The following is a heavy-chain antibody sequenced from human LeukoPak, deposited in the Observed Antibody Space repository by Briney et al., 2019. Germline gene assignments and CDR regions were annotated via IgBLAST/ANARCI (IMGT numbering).Heavy chain of an antibody. CDR1: GGSFSGYY. CDR2: INHSGST. D-gene: IGHD2-2*01. Sequence: SETLSLTCAVYGGSFSGYYWSWIRQPPGKGLEWIGEINHSGSTNYNPSLKSRVTISVDTSKNQFSLKLSSVTAADTAVYYCARGAITRAYCSSTSCYRYYYGMDVWGQGATVTVSS. CDR3: ARGAITRAYCSSTSCYRYYYGMDV. J-gene: IGHJ6*02. V-gene: IGHV4-34*01.